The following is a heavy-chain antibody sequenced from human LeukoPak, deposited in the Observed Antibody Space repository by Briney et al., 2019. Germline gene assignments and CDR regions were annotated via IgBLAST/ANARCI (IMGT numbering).Heavy chain of an antibody. D-gene: IGHD5-12*01. V-gene: IGHV4-39*01. CDR1: GASTNTDSYF. J-gene: IGHJ4*02. CDR3: VRLWLRLGIDY. CDR2: GDYSGGS. Sequence: SETLSLTCSVSGASTNTDSYFWGWIRQPPGMGLEWIGSGDYSGGSHYNPSLKSRAPISVATSKNQFSLRVSSVAAADTAVYYCVRLWLRLGIDYWGEGSLVSVSS.